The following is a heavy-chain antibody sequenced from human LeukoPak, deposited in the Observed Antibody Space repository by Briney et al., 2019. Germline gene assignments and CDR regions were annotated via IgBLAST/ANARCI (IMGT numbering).Heavy chain of an antibody. J-gene: IGHJ4*02. D-gene: IGHD6-13*01. CDR2: ISSNGGST. V-gene: IGHV3-64*01. CDR3: ARVPRRYSSSWYYFDY. Sequence: PGGSLRLSCAASGFTFSSYAMHWVRQAPGKGLEYVSAISSNGGSTYYANSVKGRFTISRDNSKNTLYLRMGSLRAEDMAVYYCARVPRRYSSSWYYFDYWGQGTLVTVSS. CDR1: GFTFSSYA.